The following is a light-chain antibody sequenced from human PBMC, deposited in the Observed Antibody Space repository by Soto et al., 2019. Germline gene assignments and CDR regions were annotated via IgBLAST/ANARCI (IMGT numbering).Light chain of an antibody. V-gene: IGKV3-20*01. CDR1: QSVSSSY. CDR3: QQYDDSPIT. CDR2: GAS. J-gene: IGKJ5*01. Sequence: EIVLTQSPGTLSLSPGERATLSCRASQSVSSSYLAWYQQKLGQAPRLLIYGASSRATGIPDKFSGSGSGTDFTLTISRLEPDDFAVYFCQQYDDSPITFGQGTRLEIK.